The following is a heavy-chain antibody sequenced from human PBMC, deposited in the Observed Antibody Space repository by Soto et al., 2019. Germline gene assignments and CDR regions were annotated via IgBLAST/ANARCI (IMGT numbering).Heavy chain of an antibody. CDR2: INPSGGST. J-gene: IGHJ3*02. V-gene: IGHV1-46*03. CDR1: GYTFTSYY. D-gene: IGHD6-19*01. CDR3: ARSIAVVGTRFGAFDI. Sequence: GASVKVSCKASGYTFTSYYMHWVRQAPGQGLEWMGIINPSGGSTSYAQKFQGRVTMTRDTSTITVYMELSSLRSEDTAVYYCARSIAVVGTRFGAFDIWGQGTMVTVSS.